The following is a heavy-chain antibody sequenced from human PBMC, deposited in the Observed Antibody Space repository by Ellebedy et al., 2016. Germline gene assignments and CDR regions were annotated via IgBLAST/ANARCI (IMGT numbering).Heavy chain of an antibody. J-gene: IGHJ4*02. V-gene: IGHV1-69*13. CDR2: IIPIFGTA. Sequence: SVKVSXXASGGTFSSYAISWVRQAPGQGLEWMGGIIPIFGTANYAQKFQGRVTITADESTSTAYMELSSLRSEDTAVYYCARDKDGYGGNSGVHYWGQGTLVTVSS. D-gene: IGHD4-23*01. CDR1: GGTFSSYA. CDR3: ARDKDGYGGNSGVHY.